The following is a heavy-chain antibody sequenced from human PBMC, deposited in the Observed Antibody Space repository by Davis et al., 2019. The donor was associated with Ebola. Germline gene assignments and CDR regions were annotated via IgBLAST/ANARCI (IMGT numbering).Heavy chain of an antibody. CDR2: IYSGGST. CDR3: ARGPTWFDP. J-gene: IGHJ5*02. CDR1: GFTFSSYG. Sequence: GESLKISCAASGFTFSSYGMHWVRQAPGKGLEWVSVIYSGGSTYYADSVKGRFTISRHNSKNTLYLQMNSLRAEDTAVYYCARGPTWFDPWGQGTLVTVSS. V-gene: IGHV3-53*04.